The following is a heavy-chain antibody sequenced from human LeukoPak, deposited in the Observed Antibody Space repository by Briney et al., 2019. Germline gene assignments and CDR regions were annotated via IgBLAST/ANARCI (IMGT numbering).Heavy chain of an antibody. CDR3: AKETSMQLWNYYYFDY. J-gene: IGHJ4*02. V-gene: IGHV3-23*01. CDR1: GITFSSFA. D-gene: IGHD3-10*01. CDR2: ISGTAGST. Sequence: AGGSLRLSCAASGITFSSFAMNWVRQAPGKGLEWVSGISGTAGSTYYADSVKGRFTISRDNSKNTLYLLMSSLRADDTAVYYCAKETSMQLWNYYYFDYWGQGALVTVSS.